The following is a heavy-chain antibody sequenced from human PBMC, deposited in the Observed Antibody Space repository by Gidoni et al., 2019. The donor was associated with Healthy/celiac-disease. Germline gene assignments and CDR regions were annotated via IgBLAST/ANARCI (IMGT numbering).Heavy chain of an antibody. CDR3: ARVGFRVATISGYYYYGMDV. J-gene: IGHJ6*02. Sequence: QVQLVQSGAEVKKPGSSVKVSCKASGGTFSSYAISWVRQAPGQGLEWMGGIIPIFGTANYAQKFQGRVTITADKSTSTAYMELSSLRSEDTAVYYCARVGFRVATISGYYYYGMDVWGQGTTVTVSS. V-gene: IGHV1-69*06. CDR1: GGTFSSYA. D-gene: IGHD5-12*01. CDR2: IIPIFGTA.